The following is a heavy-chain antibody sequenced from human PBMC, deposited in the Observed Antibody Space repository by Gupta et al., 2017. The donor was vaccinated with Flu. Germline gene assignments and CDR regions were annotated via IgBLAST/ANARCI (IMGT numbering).Heavy chain of an antibody. CDR3: AKDTTARHYTERGYLDH. J-gene: IGHJ4*02. Sequence: QVQLVESGGGGVQPGRSLRLSCAASGFAFSPFAMHWVRRAPGKGLQWVAVISYDGSDEYYADAVKDRFTISRDNSKSTLYRQVNSLRDEDTAVCYCAKDTTARHYTERGYLDHWGQGTLVTVSS. V-gene: IGHV3-30*18. D-gene: IGHD4-4*01. CDR1: GFAFSPFA. CDR2: ISYDGSDE.